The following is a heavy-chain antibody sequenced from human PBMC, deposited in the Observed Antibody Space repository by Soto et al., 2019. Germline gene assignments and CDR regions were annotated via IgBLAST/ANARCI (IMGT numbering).Heavy chain of an antibody. CDR1: GFTFRRFW. CDR2: INRDGSTT. D-gene: IGHD1-1*01. Sequence: GGSLRLSCVASGFTFRRFWMHWVRQAPGKGPVWVSRINRDGSTTTYADSVRGRFTISRDNAKNTMYLQMNNVRVEDTGVYYCAKPEYDWHDQGWDPAFDPWGQGTLVTVSS. CDR3: AKPEYDWHDQGWDPAFDP. V-gene: IGHV3-74*01. J-gene: IGHJ5*02.